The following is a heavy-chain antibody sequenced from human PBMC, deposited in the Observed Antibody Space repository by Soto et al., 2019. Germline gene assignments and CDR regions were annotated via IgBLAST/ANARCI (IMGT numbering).Heavy chain of an antibody. CDR3: ARGSGTPYYGMDV. CDR2: ISYDGSNK. V-gene: IGHV3-30-3*01. D-gene: IGHD3-10*01. CDR1: GFTFSSYA. J-gene: IGHJ6*02. Sequence: GGSLRLSCAASGFTFSSYAMHWVRQAPGKGLEWVAVISYDGSNKYYADSVKGRFTISRDNSKNTLYLQMSSLRAEDTAVYYCARGSGTPYYGMDVWGQGTTVTVSS.